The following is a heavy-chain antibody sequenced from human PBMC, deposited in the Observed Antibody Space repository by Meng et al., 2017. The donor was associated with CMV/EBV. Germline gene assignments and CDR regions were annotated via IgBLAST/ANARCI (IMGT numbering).Heavy chain of an antibody. V-gene: IGHV3-30*04. CDR1: GFNFNNYA. CDR3: ARDPYDFWSGYFDY. D-gene: IGHD3-3*01. J-gene: IGHJ4*02. CDR2: ISYDGSNK. Sequence: GESLKISCAASGFNFNNYAMHWVRQAPGKGLEWVAVISYDGSNKYYADSVKGRFTISRDNSKNTLYLEMNSLRDEDTSLFYCARDPYDFWSGYFDYWGQGSLVTVSS.